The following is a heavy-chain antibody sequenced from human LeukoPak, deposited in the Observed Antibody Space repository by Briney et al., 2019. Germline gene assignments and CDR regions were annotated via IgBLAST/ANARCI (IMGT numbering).Heavy chain of an antibody. J-gene: IGHJ4*02. Sequence: ASAKASCKASGYTSTSYYMHWVRQAPGQRLEWLGIINPSGGSTSYAQKFQGRVTMTRDMSTSTIYMELSSLRSEDTAVYYCARADPYYYDSSGYLSNWGQGTLVTVSS. CDR3: ARADPYYYDSSGYLSN. CDR1: GYTSTSYY. D-gene: IGHD3-22*01. V-gene: IGHV1-46*01. CDR2: INPSGGST.